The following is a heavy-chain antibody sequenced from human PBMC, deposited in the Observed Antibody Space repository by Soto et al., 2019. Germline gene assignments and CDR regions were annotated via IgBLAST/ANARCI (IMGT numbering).Heavy chain of an antibody. CDR3: TRDLGGESDY. CDR1: GFTLSNYW. J-gene: IGHJ4*02. V-gene: IGHV3-74*01. CDR2: IYGDGSTT. Sequence: EVQLVESGGGLVQPGGSLRLSCAASGFTLSNYWWHWVLQVPGKGRGWVLVIYGDGSTTRYADTVKGRFTISRDNDKNTQYLKMNSLRAEDTAVYYCTRDLGGESDYWGQGTLVTVSS. D-gene: IGHD3-16*01.